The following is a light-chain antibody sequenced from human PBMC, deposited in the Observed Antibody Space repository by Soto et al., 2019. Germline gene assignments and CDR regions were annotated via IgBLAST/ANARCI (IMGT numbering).Light chain of an antibody. CDR2: ADS. Sequence: SYELTQPPSVSVAPGQTARITCGGTNIGSKSVHWYQQTPGQAPVLVVYADSDRPSGIPGRFSGSNSGNTATLTISRAEDVDEADYFCQVCDPTSDHVIFGGGTKVTVL. CDR3: QVCDPTSDHVI. V-gene: IGLV3-21*02. J-gene: IGLJ2*01. CDR1: NIGSKS.